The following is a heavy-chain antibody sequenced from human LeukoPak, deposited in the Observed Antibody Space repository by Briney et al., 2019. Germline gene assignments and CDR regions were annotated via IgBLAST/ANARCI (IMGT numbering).Heavy chain of an antibody. CDR2: IYYSGST. J-gene: IGHJ6*03. CDR3: ARLGGIVVVSMDV. CDR1: GGSISSSSYY. Sequence: PSETLSLTCTVSGGSISSSSYYWGWIRQPPGKGLEWIGSIYYSGSTYYNPSLKSRVTISVDTSKNQFSLKLSSVTAADTAVYYCARLGGIVVVSMDVWGKGTTVTISS. V-gene: IGHV4-39*01. D-gene: IGHD3-22*01.